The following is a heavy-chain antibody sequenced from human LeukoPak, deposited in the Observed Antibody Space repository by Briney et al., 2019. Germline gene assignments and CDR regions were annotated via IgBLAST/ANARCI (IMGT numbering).Heavy chain of an antibody. V-gene: IGHV3-30*03. CDR1: GFTFSSYG. CDR3: ARGRLVRGVITTPFDY. CDR2: ISYDGSNK. J-gene: IGHJ4*02. Sequence: AGGSLRLSCAASGFTFSSYGMHWVRQAPGKGLEWVAVISYDGSNKYYADSVKGRFTISRDNSKNTLYLQMNSLRAEDTAVYYCARGRLVRGVITTPFDYWGQGTLVTVSS. D-gene: IGHD3-10*01.